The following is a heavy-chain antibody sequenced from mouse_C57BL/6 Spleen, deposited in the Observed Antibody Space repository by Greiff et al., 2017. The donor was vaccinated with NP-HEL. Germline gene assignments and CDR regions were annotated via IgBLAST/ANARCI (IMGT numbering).Heavy chain of an antibody. D-gene: IGHD2-1*01. CDR3: ATIYYGNYSWFAY. V-gene: IGHV1-81*01. Sequence: QVQLKQSGAELARPGASVKLSCKASGYTFTSYGISWVKQRTGQGLEWIGEIYPRSGNTYYNEKFKGKATLTADKSSSTAYMELRSLTSEDSAVYFCATIYYGNYSWFAYWGQGTLVTVSA. J-gene: IGHJ3*01. CDR2: IYPRSGNT. CDR1: GYTFTSYG.